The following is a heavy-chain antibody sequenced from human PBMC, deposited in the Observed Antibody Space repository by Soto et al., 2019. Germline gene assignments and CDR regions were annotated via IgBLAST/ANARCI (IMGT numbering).Heavy chain of an antibody. CDR2: ISGSGGST. CDR1: GFTFSSYA. Sequence: GGSLRLSCAASGFTFSSYAMSWVRQAPGKGLEWVSAISGSGGSTYYADSVKGRFTISRDNSKNTLYLQMNSLRAEDTAVYYCAKDLIVAVTTPPKQRNWFDPWGQGTLVTVSS. V-gene: IGHV3-23*01. D-gene: IGHD4-17*01. J-gene: IGHJ5*02. CDR3: AKDLIVAVTTPPKQRNWFDP.